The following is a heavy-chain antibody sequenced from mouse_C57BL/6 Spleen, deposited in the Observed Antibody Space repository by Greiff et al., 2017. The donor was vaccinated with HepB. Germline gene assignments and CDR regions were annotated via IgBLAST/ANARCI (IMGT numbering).Heavy chain of an antibody. D-gene: IGHD1-1*01. CDR1: GFNIKDDY. Sequence: EVQLQQSGAELVRPGASVKLSCTASGFNIKDDYMHWVKQRPEQGLEWIGWIEPENGDTEYASKFQGKATITADTSSNTAYLQLSSLTSEDTAVYYCTSSGYFDVWGTGTTVTVSS. CDR2: IEPENGDT. CDR3: TSSGYFDV. J-gene: IGHJ1*03. V-gene: IGHV14-4*01.